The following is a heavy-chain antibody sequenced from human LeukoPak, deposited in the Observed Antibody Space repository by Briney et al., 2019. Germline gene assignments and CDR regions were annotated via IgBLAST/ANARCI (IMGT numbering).Heavy chain of an antibody. Sequence: PSETLSLTCTVSGISISTYYWSWIRQPPGGGLEWIGYIYYSGTTNYNPSLKSRVTISVDTSKNQFSLKLSSVTAADTAVYYCAGQGYCSGGSCYVWGQGTLVTVSS. J-gene: IGHJ4*02. CDR1: GISISTYY. CDR3: AGQGYCSGGSCYV. D-gene: IGHD2-15*01. V-gene: IGHV4-59*01. CDR2: IYYSGTT.